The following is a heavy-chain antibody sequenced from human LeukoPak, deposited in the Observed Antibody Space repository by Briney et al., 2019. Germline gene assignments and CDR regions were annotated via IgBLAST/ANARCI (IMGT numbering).Heavy chain of an antibody. V-gene: IGHV3-21*01. J-gene: IGHJ4*02. CDR2: ISSSSYI. CDR1: GFTFSSYG. D-gene: IGHD6-19*01. Sequence: GRSLRLSCAASGFTFSSYGMNWVRQAPGKGLEWVSSISSSSYIYYADSVKGRFTISRDNAKNSLYLQMNSLRAEDTAVYYCARVGYSSLDYWGQGTLVTVSS. CDR3: ARVGYSSLDY.